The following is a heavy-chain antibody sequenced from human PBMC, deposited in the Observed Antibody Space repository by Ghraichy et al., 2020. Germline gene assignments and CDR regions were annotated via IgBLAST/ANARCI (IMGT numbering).Heavy chain of an antibody. J-gene: IGHJ6*02. CDR2: ISGSGGST. CDR3: AKVGETNYYYYGMDV. D-gene: IGHD3-10*01. V-gene: IGHV3-23*01. Sequence: GESLNISCAASGFTFSSYAMSWVRQAPGKGLEWVSAISGSGGSTYYADSVKGRLTISRDNSKNTLYLQMNSLRAEDTAVYYCAKVGETNYYYYGMDVWGQGTTVTVSS. CDR1: GFTFSSYA.